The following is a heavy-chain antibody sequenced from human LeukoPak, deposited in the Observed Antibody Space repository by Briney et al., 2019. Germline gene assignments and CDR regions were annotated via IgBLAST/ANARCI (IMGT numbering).Heavy chain of an antibody. D-gene: IGHD6-6*01. V-gene: IGHV3-9*01. CDR3: AKDRYSSPSSPGDFDY. CDR2: ISWNSRSI. Sequence: AGGSLRLSCAASGFTFDDYAMHWVRQGPGKGLEWVSGISWNSRSIGYADSVRGRSTISRDNAKNSLYLQMNSLRAEDTALYYCAKDRYSSPSSPGDFDYWGQGTLVTVSS. J-gene: IGHJ4*02. CDR1: GFTFDDYA.